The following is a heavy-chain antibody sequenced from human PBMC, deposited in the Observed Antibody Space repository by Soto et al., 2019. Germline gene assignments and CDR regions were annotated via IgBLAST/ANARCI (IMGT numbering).Heavy chain of an antibody. CDR3: TTGRGGSAYVPGAY. CDR2: IKTNIDGGAT. V-gene: IGHV3-15*07. Sequence: EVQLVESGGGLVKPGGSLRLSCAASGFSFTSAWMNWVRQIPGKGLEWVGRIKTNIDGGATDYSAPVKGRFTISRDDSKDTVYLQMNSLKTEDTAVYYCTTGRGGSAYVPGAYWGQGAVVSFSS. CDR1: GFSFTSAW. D-gene: IGHD5-12*01. J-gene: IGHJ4*02.